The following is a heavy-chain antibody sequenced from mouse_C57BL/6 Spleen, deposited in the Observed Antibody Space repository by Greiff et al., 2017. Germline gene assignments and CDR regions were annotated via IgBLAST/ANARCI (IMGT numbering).Heavy chain of an antibody. CDR1: GYTFTSYW. CDR3: ARDGTRRYYDIYY. J-gene: IGHJ4*01. V-gene: IGHV1-52*01. CDR2: IDPSDGET. Sequence: VQLQQPGAELVRPGASVKLSCKASGYTFTSYWMHWVKQRPGQGLEWIGNIDPSDGETNYNQKFKDKATLTADKSSSTAYMQLSSLTSGDSAVYYWARDGTRRYYDIYYWGQGTTVTVSA.